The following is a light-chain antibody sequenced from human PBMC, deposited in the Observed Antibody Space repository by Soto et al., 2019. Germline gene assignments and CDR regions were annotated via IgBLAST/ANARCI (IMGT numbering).Light chain of an antibody. J-gene: IGKJ1*01. Sequence: EIVLTQSPATLSLSPGERATLSCRASQSVSSYLAWYQQKPGQAPRLLIYDASNRATGIPSRFSGSGSGTDFTLTISSLEPEDFAVYYCQRRNNWPPVPFGQGTKVEI. V-gene: IGKV3-11*01. CDR3: QRRNNWPPVP. CDR1: QSVSSY. CDR2: DAS.